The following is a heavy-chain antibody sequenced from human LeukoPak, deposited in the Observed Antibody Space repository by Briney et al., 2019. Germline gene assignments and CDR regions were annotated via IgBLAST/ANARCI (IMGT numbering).Heavy chain of an antibody. CDR2: IYTTGRT. J-gene: IGHJ4*02. CDR3: ARESLEFRFFDF. V-gene: IGHV4-61*02. Sequence: PSQTLSLTCTVSVGSISSGSYYWSWIRQPAGKGLEWIGRIYTTGRTIYNPSLKSQVTISINTSKNQFSLKLTSVTGTDTAMYYCARESLEFRFFDFWGQGALVTVSS. CDR1: VGSISSGSYY. D-gene: IGHD1-1*01.